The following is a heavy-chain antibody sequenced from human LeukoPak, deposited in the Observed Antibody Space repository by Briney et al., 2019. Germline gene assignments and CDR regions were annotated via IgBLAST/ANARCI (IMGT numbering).Heavy chain of an antibody. J-gene: IGHJ3*02. Sequence: KPSETLSLTCTVSGASISSYYWSWIRQPPGKGLEWIGYIYYSGTTNYNPSLKSRVTILVDTSKNQFSLKLSSVTAADTAVYYCARIIELNDAFDIWGQGTMVTVSS. CDR2: IYYSGTT. CDR1: GASISSYY. D-gene: IGHD2/OR15-2a*01. CDR3: ARIIELNDAFDI. V-gene: IGHV4-59*08.